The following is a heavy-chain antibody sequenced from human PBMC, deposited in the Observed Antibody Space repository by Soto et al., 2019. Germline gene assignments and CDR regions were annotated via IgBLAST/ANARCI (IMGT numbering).Heavy chain of an antibody. D-gene: IGHD5-18*01. CDR2: IWHDGSKK. V-gene: IGHV3-33*01. Sequence: QPGVSLRLSCEASGFTFSAYGMHWVRQAPGKGLEWVAVIWHDGSKKYYADSVRGRFTISRDNSKNTHYLQMNSLRAEDTAVYYCARDLDTALGFYYYYGMDVWGQGTTVTVSS. J-gene: IGHJ6*02. CDR3: ARDLDTALGFYYYYGMDV. CDR1: GFTFSAYG.